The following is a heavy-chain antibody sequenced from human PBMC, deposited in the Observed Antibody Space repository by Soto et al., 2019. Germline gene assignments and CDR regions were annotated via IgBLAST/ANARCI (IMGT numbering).Heavy chain of an antibody. CDR2: ISAYNGNT. CDR1: GYTFTSYG. CDR3: ARDPPDPGFWSGYLLTDYYYYYMDV. Sequence: ASVKVSCKASGYTFTSYGISWVRQAPGQGLEWMGWISAYNGNTNYAQKLQGRVTMTTETSTSTAYMELRSLRSDDTAVYYCARDPPDPGFWSGYLLTDYYYYYMDVWGKGTTVTVSS. D-gene: IGHD3-3*01. V-gene: IGHV1-18*01. J-gene: IGHJ6*03.